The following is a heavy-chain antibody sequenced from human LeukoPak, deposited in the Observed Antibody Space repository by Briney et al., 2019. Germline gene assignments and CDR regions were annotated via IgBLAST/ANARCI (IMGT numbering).Heavy chain of an antibody. J-gene: IGHJ6*02. D-gene: IGHD3-16*01. CDR3: ARIPGGYYYGMDV. CDR1: GFTFRTFS. V-gene: IGHV3-74*01. Sequence: GGSLRLSCAASGFTFRTFSMHWVREAPGKGLVWVSRINSDGSSTNYADSVKGRFTISRDNAKNTLYLQMNSLRAEDTAVYYCARIPGGYYYGMDVWGQGTTVTVSS. CDR2: INSDGSST.